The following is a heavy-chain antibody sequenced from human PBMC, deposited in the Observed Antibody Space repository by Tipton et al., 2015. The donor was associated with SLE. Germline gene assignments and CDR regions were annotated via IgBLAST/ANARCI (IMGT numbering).Heavy chain of an antibody. CDR1: GGSFSDYY. Sequence: GLVKPSETLSLTCAVYGGSFSDYYWTWIRQIPGKGLEWIGEINDSGSTNYNPSLKSRVTISVDTSKNQFSLKLTSVTAADTAVYFCAGGNYPPPTFDYWGPGSLVTVSS. D-gene: IGHD1-26*01. CDR2: INDSGST. J-gene: IGHJ4*02. CDR3: AGGNYPPPTFDY. V-gene: IGHV4-34*10.